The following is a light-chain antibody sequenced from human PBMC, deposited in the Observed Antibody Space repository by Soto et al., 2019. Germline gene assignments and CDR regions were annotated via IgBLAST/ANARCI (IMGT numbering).Light chain of an antibody. V-gene: IGKV1-12*01. CDR2: AAS. CDR1: QIISSW. Sequence: DMQMTQSPSSVSAYIGDGVTITCRASQIISSWLAWYQQKPGKAPKLLIYAASILQSGVPSRFSGSGSGTDFSLTISSLQPEDFATYYCQQDDNYPLTFGGGTKVDVK. CDR3: QQDDNYPLT. J-gene: IGKJ4*01.